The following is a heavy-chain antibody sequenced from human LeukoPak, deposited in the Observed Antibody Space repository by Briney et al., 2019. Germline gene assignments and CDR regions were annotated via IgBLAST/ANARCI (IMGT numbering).Heavy chain of an antibody. V-gene: IGHV4-59*01. CDR3: ARDGDGYNDDAFDI. J-gene: IGHJ3*02. Sequence: PSETLSLTCTVSGGSISSYYWSWIRQPPGKGLEWIGYIYYSGSTNYNPSLKSRVTISVDTSKSQFSLKLSSVTAADTAVYYCARDGDGYNDDAFDIWGQGTMATVSS. CDR1: GGSISSYY. CDR2: IYYSGST. D-gene: IGHD5-24*01.